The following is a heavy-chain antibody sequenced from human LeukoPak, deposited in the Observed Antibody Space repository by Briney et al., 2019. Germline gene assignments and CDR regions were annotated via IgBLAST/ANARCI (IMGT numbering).Heavy chain of an antibody. Sequence: SETLSLTCTVSGGSISSYYWSWIRQPPGKGLEWIGYIYYSGSTNYNPSLKSRVTISVDTSKNQFSLKLSSVTAADTAVYYCAKPGVGKGRYGAFDILGPGKIVNVSS. CDR1: GGSISSYY. D-gene: IGHD1-14*01. CDR2: IYYSGST. J-gene: IGHJ3*02. V-gene: IGHV4-59*01. CDR3: AKPGVGKGRYGAFDI.